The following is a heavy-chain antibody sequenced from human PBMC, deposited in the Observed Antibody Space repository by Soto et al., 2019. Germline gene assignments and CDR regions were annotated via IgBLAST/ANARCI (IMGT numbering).Heavy chain of an antibody. CDR3: ARASYGPYYFDY. CDR2: IYHSGST. D-gene: IGHD4-17*01. J-gene: IGHJ4*02. V-gene: IGHV4-30-2*01. Sequence: QLQLQDSGSGLVKPSQTLSLTCAVSGGSISSGGYSWSWIRQPPGKGLEWIGYIYHSGSTYYNPSLKSRVTISVDRSKNQFSLKLSSVTAADTAVYYCARASYGPYYFDYWGQGTLVTVSS. CDR1: GGSISSGGYS.